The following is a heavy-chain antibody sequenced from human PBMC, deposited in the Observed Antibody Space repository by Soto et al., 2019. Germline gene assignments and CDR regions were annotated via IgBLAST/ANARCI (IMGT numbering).Heavy chain of an antibody. J-gene: IGHJ5*02. Sequence: GASVKVSCKASGYTFASYAMHWVRQAPGQRLEWMGWINAGNGNTKYSQKFQGRVTITRDTSASTAYMELSSLRSEDTAVYYCARAPCTNGVCLNWFDPWGQGTLVTVSS. CDR2: INAGNGNT. CDR3: ARAPCTNGVCLNWFDP. CDR1: GYTFASYA. D-gene: IGHD2-8*01. V-gene: IGHV1-3*01.